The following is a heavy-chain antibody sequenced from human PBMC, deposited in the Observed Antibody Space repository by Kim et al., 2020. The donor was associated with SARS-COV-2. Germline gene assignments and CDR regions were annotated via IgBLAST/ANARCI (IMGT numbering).Heavy chain of an antibody. CDR2: FDPEDGET. D-gene: IGHD3-3*01. CDR3: ATDLGRPKNTPGKFDP. J-gene: IGHJ5*02. Sequence: ASVKVSCKVSGYTLTELSMHWVRQAPGKGLEWMGGFDPEDGETIYAQKFQGRVTMTEDTSTDTAYMELSSLRSEDTAVYYCATDLGRPKNTPGKFDPWGQGTLVTVSS. CDR1: GYTLTELS. V-gene: IGHV1-24*01.